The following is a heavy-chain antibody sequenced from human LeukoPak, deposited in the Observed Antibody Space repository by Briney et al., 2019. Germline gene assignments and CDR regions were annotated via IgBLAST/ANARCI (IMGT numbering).Heavy chain of an antibody. J-gene: IGHJ4*01. CDR3: ARESPHTFYFDY. D-gene: IGHD3-16*01. V-gene: IGHV1-46*01. CDR2: ITDSGTT. CDR1: GYNFTTYH. Sequence: ASVKVSCKASGYNFTTYHIHRVRQAPGQGLEWMGIITDSGTTIYPQKFQARVTMTRDTSTSTVYMEVSSLRSEDTAVYYCARESPHTFYFDYWGQEPWSPSPQ.